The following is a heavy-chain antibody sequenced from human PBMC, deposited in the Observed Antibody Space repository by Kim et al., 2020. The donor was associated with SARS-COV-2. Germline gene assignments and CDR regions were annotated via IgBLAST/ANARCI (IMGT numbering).Heavy chain of an antibody. D-gene: IGHD2-21*01. CDR1: GFTFDDYT. CDR2: ISWDGGST. J-gene: IGHJ6*02. CDR3: AKVIFSRYYYGMDV. Sequence: GGSLRLSCAASGFTFDDYTMHWVRQAPGKGLEWVSLISWDGGSTYYADSVKGRFTISRDNSKNSLYLQMNSLRTEDTALYYCAKVIFSRYYYGMDVWGQGTTVTVSS. V-gene: IGHV3-43*01.